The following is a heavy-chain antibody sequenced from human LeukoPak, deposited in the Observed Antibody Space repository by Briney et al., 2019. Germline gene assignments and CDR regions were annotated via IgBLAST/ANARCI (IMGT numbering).Heavy chain of an antibody. Sequence: ASVKVSCQTSGYTFTTYGISWVRQAPGQGLEWMGWISVYNGNTNYVQNLQGRVTMTTDTSTSTAYMELRSLSSDDTTVYYCARNSNGRFDYWGQGTLVTVSS. J-gene: IGHJ4*01. CDR2: ISVYNGNT. CDR1: GYTFTTYG. V-gene: IGHV1-18*01. CDR3: ARNSNGRFDY. D-gene: IGHD2/OR15-2a*01.